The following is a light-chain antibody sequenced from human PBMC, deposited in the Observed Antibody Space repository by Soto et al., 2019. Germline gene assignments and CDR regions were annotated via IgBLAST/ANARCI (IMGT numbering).Light chain of an antibody. V-gene: IGLV2-11*01. J-gene: IGLJ3*02. CDR1: NSDIGNYNL. CDR2: AVS. CDR3: WSYTTSDMWV. Sequence: QFVLTQPRSVSGSPGQSVSISCTGTNSDIGNYNLVSWYQQPPGKAPKLIISAVSRRPSGVPDRFSGSKSGNTASLTISGLQADDEADYYCWSYTTSDMWVFGGGTKLTVL.